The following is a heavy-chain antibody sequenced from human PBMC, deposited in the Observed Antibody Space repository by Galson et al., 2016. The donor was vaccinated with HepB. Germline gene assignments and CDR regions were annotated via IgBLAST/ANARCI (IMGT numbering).Heavy chain of an antibody. CDR3: VRVRADYGGNMPDAFDI. D-gene: IGHD4-23*01. CDR2: ISGNSNYI. V-gene: IGHV3-21*01. Sequence: SLRLSCATSGFTFSTYSMNWVRQAPGKGLEWVSSISGNSNYIYHADSVKGRFTISRDNAKNSLHLQMNSLRAEDTAVYYCVRVRADYGGNMPDAFDIWGQGTMVTVSS. J-gene: IGHJ3*02. CDR1: GFTFSTYS.